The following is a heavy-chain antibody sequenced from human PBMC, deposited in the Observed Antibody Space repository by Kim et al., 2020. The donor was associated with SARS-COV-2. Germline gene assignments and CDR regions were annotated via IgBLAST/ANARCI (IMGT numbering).Heavy chain of an antibody. Sequence: SETLSLTCAVSGGSISSSNWWSWVRQPPGKGLEWIGEIYHSGSTNYNPSLKSRVTISVDKSKNQFSLKLSSVTAADTAVYYCARVYYYDSSGYYFNWYFDLWGRGTLVTVSS. V-gene: IGHV4-4*02. CDR1: GGSISSSNW. J-gene: IGHJ2*01. CDR3: ARVYYYDSSGYYFNWYFDL. D-gene: IGHD3-22*01. CDR2: IYHSGST.